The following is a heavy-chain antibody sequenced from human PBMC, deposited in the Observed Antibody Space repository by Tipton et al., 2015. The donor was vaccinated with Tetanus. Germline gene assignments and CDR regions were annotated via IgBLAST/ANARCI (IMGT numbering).Heavy chain of an antibody. CDR1: GASFSDYY. CDR3: ARIHDFLSGHFDF. Sequence: LRLSCAVYGASFSDYYWAWIRQPPGKGLEYIGYILYGASTHYNPSLKSRVTVSADPSQNQFSLKLSSVTAADTAVYYCARIHDFLSGHFDFWGQGTLVTVSS. D-gene: IGHD3-3*01. CDR2: ILYGAST. J-gene: IGHJ4*02. V-gene: IGHV4-59*01.